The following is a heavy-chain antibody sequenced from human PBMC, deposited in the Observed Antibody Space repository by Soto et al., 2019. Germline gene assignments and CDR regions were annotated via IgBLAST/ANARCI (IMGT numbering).Heavy chain of an antibody. CDR1: GGSISSGGYY. CDR3: ARDNKATFGHDAFDI. D-gene: IGHD3-16*01. CDR2: IYYSGST. Sequence: SETLSLTCTVSGGSISSGGYYWSWIRQHPGKGLEWIGYIYYSGSTYYNPSLKSRVTISVDTSKNQFSLKLSSVTAADTAVYNCARDNKATFGHDAFDIWGQGTMVTVSS. J-gene: IGHJ3*02. V-gene: IGHV4-31*03.